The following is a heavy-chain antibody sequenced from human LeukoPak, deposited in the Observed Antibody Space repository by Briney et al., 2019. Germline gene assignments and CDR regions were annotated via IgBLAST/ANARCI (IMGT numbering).Heavy chain of an antibody. V-gene: IGHV3-48*04. D-gene: IGHD3-9*01. J-gene: IGHJ4*02. Sequence: GGSLRLSCAASGFTFSSYSMNWVRQAPGKGLEWVSYISSSSSTIYYADSVKGRFTISRDNAKNSLYLQMNSLRAEDTAVYYCARGGTYDILTGYRGGFDYWGQGTLVTVSS. CDR2: ISSSSSTI. CDR1: GFTFSSYS. CDR3: ARGGTYDILTGYRGGFDY.